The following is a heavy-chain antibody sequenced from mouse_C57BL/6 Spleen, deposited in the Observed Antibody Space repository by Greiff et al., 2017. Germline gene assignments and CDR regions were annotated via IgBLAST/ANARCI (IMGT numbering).Heavy chain of an antibody. CDR1: GYAFSSSW. V-gene: IGHV1-82*01. J-gene: IGHJ4*01. CDR2: FYPGDGDT. Sequence: QVQLQQSGPELVKPGASVKISCKASGYAFSSSWMNWVKQRPGKGLEWIGRFYPGDGDTNYNGKFKGKATLTAAKSSSTAYMQLSSLTSEDSAVYFCARDGNYDAMDYWGQGTSVTVSS. D-gene: IGHD2-1*01. CDR3: ARDGNYDAMDY.